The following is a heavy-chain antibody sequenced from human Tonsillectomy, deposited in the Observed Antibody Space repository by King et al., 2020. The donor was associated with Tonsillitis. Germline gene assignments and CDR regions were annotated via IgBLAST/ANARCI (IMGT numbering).Heavy chain of an antibody. V-gene: IGHV3-13*05. Sequence: VQLVESGGGLVQPGGSLRLSCAASGFTFKNYDMHWVRQATGKGLEWVSTIGTAGDPYYAGSVKGRFTISRENAKNSLYLQVNSLRAGDTAIYYCVRGGGNWAGNWYFDLWGRGTLVTVSS. D-gene: IGHD7-27*01. CDR2: IGTAGDP. J-gene: IGHJ2*01. CDR3: VRGGGNWAGNWYFDL. CDR1: GFTFKNYD.